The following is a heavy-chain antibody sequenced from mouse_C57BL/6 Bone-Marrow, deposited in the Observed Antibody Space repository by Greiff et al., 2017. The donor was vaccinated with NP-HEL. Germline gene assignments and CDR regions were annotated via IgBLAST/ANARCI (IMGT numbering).Heavy chain of an antibody. CDR1: GYTFTDYN. J-gene: IGHJ1*03. Sequence: VQLQQSGPELVKPGASVKIPCKASGYTFTDYNMDWVKQSHGKSLEWIGDINPNNGGTIYNQKFKGKATLTVDKSSSTAYMELRSLTSEDPAVYKCALYYYGSSHWYFDVWGTGTTVTVSS. CDR3: ALYYYGSSHWYFDV. D-gene: IGHD1-1*01. V-gene: IGHV1-18*01. CDR2: INPNNGGT.